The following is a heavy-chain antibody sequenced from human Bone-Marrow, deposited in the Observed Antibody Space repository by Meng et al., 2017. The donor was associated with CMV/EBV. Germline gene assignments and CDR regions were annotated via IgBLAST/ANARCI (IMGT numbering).Heavy chain of an antibody. J-gene: IGHJ6*02. V-gene: IGHV3-73*01. Sequence: GESLKISCAASGFPFSGSAVHWVRQASGKGLEWVGRIRSKTNNYTTSYAVSVTGRFTISRDNSKNTLYLQMNSLRAEDTAVYYCAKGSVVTTLGDYYYYYGMDVWGQGTMVTVSS. CDR2: IRSKTNNYTT. CDR1: GFPFSGSA. CDR3: AKGSVVTTLGDYYYYYGMDV. D-gene: IGHD4-23*01.